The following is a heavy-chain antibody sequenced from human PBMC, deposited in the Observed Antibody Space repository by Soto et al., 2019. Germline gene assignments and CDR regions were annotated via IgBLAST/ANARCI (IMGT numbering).Heavy chain of an antibody. CDR2: MNPNSGNT. D-gene: IGHD1-26*01. CDR1: GYTFTTYN. J-gene: IGHJ4*02. V-gene: IGHV1-8*01. Sequence: ASVKVSCKASGYTFTTYNINWVRQATGQGLEWMGWMNPNSGNTGYAQKFQDRTTLTRDTSITTAYMELSSLRSDDTAVYFCVRYSEAATYWGQGTLVTVSS. CDR3: VRYSEAATY.